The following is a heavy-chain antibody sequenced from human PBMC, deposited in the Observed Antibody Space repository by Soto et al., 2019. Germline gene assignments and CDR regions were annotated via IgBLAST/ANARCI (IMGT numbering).Heavy chain of an antibody. CDR2: MNPNSGGT. J-gene: IGHJ6*02. V-gene: IGHV1-2*04. Sequence: ASVKVSCKASGYTFTGYYMHWVRQAPGQGLEWMGWMNPNSGGTNYAQKFQGWVTMTRDTSISTAYMELSRLRSDDTAVYYCARDLRGTNYYYYGMDVWGQGTTVTVSS. CDR1: GYTFTGYY. CDR3: ARDLRGTNYYYYGMDV. D-gene: IGHD3-16*01.